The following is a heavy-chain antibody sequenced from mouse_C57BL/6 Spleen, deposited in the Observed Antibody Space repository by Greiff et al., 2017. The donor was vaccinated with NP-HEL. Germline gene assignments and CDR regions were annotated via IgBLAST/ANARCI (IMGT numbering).Heavy chain of an antibody. CDR2: ISSGSSTI. CDR1: GFTFSDYG. J-gene: IGHJ3*01. Sequence: DVQLQESGGGLVKPGGSLKLSCAASGFTFSDYGMHWVRQAPEKGLEWVAYISSGSSTIYYADTVKGRFTISRDNAKNTLFLQMTSLRSEDTAMYYCARPGYGSSYPFAYWGQGTLVTVSA. V-gene: IGHV5-17*01. D-gene: IGHD1-1*01. CDR3: ARPGYGSSYPFAY.